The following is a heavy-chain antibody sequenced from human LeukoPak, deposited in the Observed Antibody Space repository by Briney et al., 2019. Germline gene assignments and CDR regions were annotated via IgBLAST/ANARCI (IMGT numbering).Heavy chain of an antibody. CDR3: ARASCGSCPFDP. CDR2: IYSGGST. Sequence: GGSLRLSCAASGFTVSSNYMTWVRQAPGKGLEWVSIIYSGGSTYYADSVKGRFTISRDSSKNMVHLQMNSLRAEDTAVYYCARASCGSCPFDPWGQGTLVTVSS. CDR1: GFTVSSNY. J-gene: IGHJ5*02. D-gene: IGHD2-15*01. V-gene: IGHV3-53*01.